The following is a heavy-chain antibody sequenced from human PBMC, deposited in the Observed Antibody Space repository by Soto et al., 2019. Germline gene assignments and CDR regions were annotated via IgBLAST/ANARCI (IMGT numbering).Heavy chain of an antibody. CDR3: ARTTTLENYFDY. CDR1: GGSFSSYY. CDR2: IYYTGSI. Sequence: SETLSLTCTVSGGSFSSYYWSWIRQPPGKGLEWVGYIYYTGSIIYNPSLKSRVTMSVDMSMKQFSLKLNSVTAADTAVYYCARTTTLENYFDYWGQGTLVTVSS. J-gene: IGHJ4*02. V-gene: IGHV4-59*01. D-gene: IGHD2-15*01.